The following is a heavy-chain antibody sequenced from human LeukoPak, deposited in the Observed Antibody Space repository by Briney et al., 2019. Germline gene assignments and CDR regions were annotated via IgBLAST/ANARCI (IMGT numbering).Heavy chain of an antibody. Sequence: ASVKVSCKASGYTFTGYYMHWVRQAPGQGLEWLGWINPKSGGTNYAQKFQGRVTMTRDTSINTAYMELSRLRSDDTAVYYCASDLAEVGYYGSEGTLLVWGQGTLVTVSS. D-gene: IGHD3-10*01. CDR2: INPKSGGT. CDR3: ASDLAEVGYYGSEGTLLV. CDR1: GYTFTGYY. J-gene: IGHJ4*02. V-gene: IGHV1-2*02.